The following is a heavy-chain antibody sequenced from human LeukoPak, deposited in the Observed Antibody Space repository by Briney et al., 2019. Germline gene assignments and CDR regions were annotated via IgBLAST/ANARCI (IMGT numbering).Heavy chain of an antibody. CDR3: ARVGLVVPAAFDY. Sequence: SETLSLTSTVSGGSISSGDYYWSWIRQPPGKGLEWIGYIYYSGSTYYNPSLKSRVTISVDTSKNQFSLKLSSVTAADTAVYYCARVGLVVPAAFDYWGQGTLVTVSS. CDR2: IYYSGST. V-gene: IGHV4-30-4*01. CDR1: GGSISSGDYY. D-gene: IGHD2-2*01. J-gene: IGHJ4*02.